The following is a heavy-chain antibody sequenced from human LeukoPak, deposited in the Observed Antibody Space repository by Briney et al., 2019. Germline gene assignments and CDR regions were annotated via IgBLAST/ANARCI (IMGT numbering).Heavy chain of an antibody. CDR1: GSAGSA. D-gene: IGHD1-26*01. CDR2: IIPIYNTP. CDR3: ARANREWELSNEGGFED. V-gene: IGHV1-69*13. J-gene: IGHJ4*02. Sequence: SVKVSCKASGSAGSALAWVRQAPGQGLEWMGEIIPIYNTPNYAQKFQGRVTITADDSTSTTYMELRSLRSEDTAIYYCARANREWELSNEGGFEDWGQGTLVTVST.